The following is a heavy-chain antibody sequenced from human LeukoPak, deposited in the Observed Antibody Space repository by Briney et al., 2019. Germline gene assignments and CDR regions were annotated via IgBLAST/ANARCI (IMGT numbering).Heavy chain of an antibody. J-gene: IGHJ6*04. CDR3: ARHQLGCSSTSCYRDYYYYGMDV. D-gene: IGHD2-2*01. V-gene: IGHV1-18*04. CDR2: ISAYNGNT. CDR1: GYTFTSYG. Sequence: ASVKVSCKASGYTFTSYGISWVRQAPGQGLEWMGWISAYNGNTNYAQKLQGRVTMTTDTSTSTAYMELRSLRSDDTAVYYCARHQLGCSSTSCYRDYYYYGMDVWGKGTTVTVSS.